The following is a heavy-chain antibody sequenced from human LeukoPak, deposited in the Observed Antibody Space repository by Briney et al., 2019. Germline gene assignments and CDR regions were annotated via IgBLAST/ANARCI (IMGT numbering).Heavy chain of an antibody. V-gene: IGHV3-30-3*01. CDR2: ISYDGSNK. CDR1: GFTFSSYT. CDR3: ARRGSSGCFDY. D-gene: IGHD6-19*01. Sequence: PGRSLRLSCAASGFTFSSYTMHWVRQAPGKGLEWVAVISYDGSNKYYADSVKGRFTISRDNSKNTLYLQMNSLRAEDTAVYYCARRGSSGCFDYWGQGTLVTVSS. J-gene: IGHJ4*02.